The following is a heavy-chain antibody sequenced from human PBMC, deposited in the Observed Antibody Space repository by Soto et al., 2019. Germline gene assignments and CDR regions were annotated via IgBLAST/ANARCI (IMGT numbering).Heavy chain of an antibody. D-gene: IGHD3-16*01. CDR1: GGLFSSFA. CDR2: IIPVFGTT. J-gene: IGHJ4*02. Sequence: QAHLVQSGPEVKKPGSSVQVSCKDSGGLFSSFAISWVRQAPGQGLEWLGGIIPVFGTTYYAEKFQDRLTNTADESTNTAYMEVSSLTSGDTANFYWARGGGPYVWVNEFWGQGTLVTVSS. CDR3: ARGGGPYVWVNEF. V-gene: IGHV1-69*01.